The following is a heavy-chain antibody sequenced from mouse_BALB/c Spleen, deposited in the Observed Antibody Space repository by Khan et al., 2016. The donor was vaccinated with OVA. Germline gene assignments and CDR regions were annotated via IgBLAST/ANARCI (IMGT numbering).Heavy chain of an antibody. V-gene: IGHV2-6-1*01. CDR3: ARQPYYHYNIMDY. D-gene: IGHD2-10*01. Sequence: VQLQESGPGLVAPSQSLSITCTISGFSLTNYGVHWVRQPPGKGLEWLVVIWSDGSTTYNSPLKSRLTISKDNSKSQVFLKMNSLQTDDTAMYFCARQPYYHYNIMDYWAQGTSVTVSS. CDR1: GFSLTNYG. CDR2: IWSDGST. J-gene: IGHJ4*01.